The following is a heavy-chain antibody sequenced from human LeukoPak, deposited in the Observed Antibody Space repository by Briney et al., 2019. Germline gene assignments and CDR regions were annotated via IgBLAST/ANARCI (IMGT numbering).Heavy chain of an antibody. CDR3: ARGDCSRGSCYLLDH. J-gene: IGHJ4*02. V-gene: IGHV1-46*01. CDR2: INPSGGST. D-gene: IGHD2-15*01. Sequence: ASVKVSCKASGYTFTSYYMHWVRPAPGQGLEWMGIINPSGGSTSYAQKFQGRVTVTRDTSTSTVYMELSSLRSEDTAVYYCARGDCSRGSCYLLDHWGQGTLVTVSS. CDR1: GYTFTSYY.